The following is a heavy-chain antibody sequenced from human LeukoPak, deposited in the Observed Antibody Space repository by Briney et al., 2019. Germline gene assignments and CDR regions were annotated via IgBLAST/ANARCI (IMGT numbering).Heavy chain of an antibody. CDR3: ARGRARGYSYGRFFDY. Sequence: SETLSLTCAVYGGSFSGYYWSWIRQPPGKGLEWIGEISHSGSTNYNPSLKSRVTISVDTSKNQFSLKLSSVTAADTAVYYCARGRARGYSYGRFFDYWGQGTLVTVSS. J-gene: IGHJ4*02. D-gene: IGHD5-18*01. CDR1: GGSFSGYY. V-gene: IGHV4-34*01. CDR2: ISHSGST.